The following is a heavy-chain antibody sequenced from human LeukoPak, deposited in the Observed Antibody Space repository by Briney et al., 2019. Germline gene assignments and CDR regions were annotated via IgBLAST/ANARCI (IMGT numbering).Heavy chain of an antibody. J-gene: IGHJ4*02. CDR1: GFTFSGYS. D-gene: IGHD5-12*01. CDR3: ARGGGYDSSDY. CDR2: IWYDGSNK. Sequence: QPGGSLRLSCAGSGFTFSGYSLNWVRQAPGKGLEWVALIWYDGSNKYYADSVKGRFTISRDNSKNTLYLQMNSLRAEDTAVYYCARGGGYDSSDYWGQGTLVTVSS. V-gene: IGHV3-33*08.